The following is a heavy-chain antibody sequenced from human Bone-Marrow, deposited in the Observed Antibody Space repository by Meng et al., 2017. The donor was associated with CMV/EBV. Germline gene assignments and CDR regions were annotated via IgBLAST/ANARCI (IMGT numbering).Heavy chain of an antibody. CDR2: INWDGTFT. Sequence: GESLKISCVASGFTFDDYYIHWVRQVPGKGLEWVSLINWDGTFTSYAVSVRGRFTMSRDNAKNSLYLQMNSLRAEDTAVYYCAKGNLGELYFDYWGQGTLVTVSS. CDR3: AKGNLGELYFDY. D-gene: IGHD3-16*01. CDR1: GFTFDDYY. J-gene: IGHJ4*02. V-gene: IGHV3-43*01.